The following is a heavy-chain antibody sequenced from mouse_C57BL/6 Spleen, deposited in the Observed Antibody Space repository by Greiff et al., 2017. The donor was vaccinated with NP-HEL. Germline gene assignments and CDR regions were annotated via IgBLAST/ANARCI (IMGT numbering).Heavy chain of an antibody. J-gene: IGHJ4*01. CDR1: GYTFTDYY. CDR3: AREGTTRAMDY. V-gene: IGHV1-76*01. CDR2: IYPGSGNT. D-gene: IGHD2-14*01. Sequence: VQLQQSGAELVRPGASVKLSCKASGYTFTDYYINWVKQRPGQGLEWIARIYPGSGNTYYNEKFKGKATLTAEKSSSTAYMQLSSLTSEDSAVYFCAREGTTRAMDYWGQGTSVTVSS.